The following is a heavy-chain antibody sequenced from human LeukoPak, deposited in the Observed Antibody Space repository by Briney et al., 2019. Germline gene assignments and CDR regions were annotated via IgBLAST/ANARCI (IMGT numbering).Heavy chain of an antibody. CDR1: GYTFTSYG. V-gene: IGHV1-18*01. Sequence: ASVKVSCKASGYTFTSYGISWVRQAPGQGLEWMGWISAYNGNTNYAQKLQGRVTITADESTSTAYMELSSLRSEDTAVYYCASTVYYYGSGSYRYFDYWGQGTLVTVSS. CDR3: ASTVYYYGSGSYRYFDY. D-gene: IGHD3-10*01. CDR2: ISAYNGNT. J-gene: IGHJ4*02.